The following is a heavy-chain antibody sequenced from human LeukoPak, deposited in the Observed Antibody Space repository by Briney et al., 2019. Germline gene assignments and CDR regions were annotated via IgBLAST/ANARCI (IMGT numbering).Heavy chain of an antibody. Sequence: GGSLRLSCAASGFTFSSHAMHWVRQAPGKGLEWVAVISYDGSLKYYAESVKGRFTISRDNSENTLYLQMNSLRPEDTAEYYCARPPSTIATRNHFDYWGQGTLVTVSS. V-gene: IGHV3-30*04. CDR1: GFTFSSHA. D-gene: IGHD6-6*01. CDR2: ISYDGSLK. J-gene: IGHJ4*02. CDR3: ARPPSTIATRNHFDY.